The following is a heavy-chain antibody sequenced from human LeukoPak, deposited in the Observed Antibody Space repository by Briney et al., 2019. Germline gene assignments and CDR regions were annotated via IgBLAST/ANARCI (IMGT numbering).Heavy chain of an antibody. CDR1: GSTLSSHT. CDR2: ISSSSSYI. Sequence: GGSLRLSCAASGSTLSSHTMNWVRQAPGKGLEWVSSISSSSSYIYYADSVKGRFTISRDNAKNSLYLQMNSLRAEDTAVYYCARDLRTAMYDYWGQGTLVTVSS. J-gene: IGHJ4*02. D-gene: IGHD5-18*01. CDR3: ARDLRTAMYDY. V-gene: IGHV3-21*01.